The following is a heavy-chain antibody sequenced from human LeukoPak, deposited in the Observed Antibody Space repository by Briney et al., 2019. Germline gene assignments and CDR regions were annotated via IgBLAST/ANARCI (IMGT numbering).Heavy chain of an antibody. D-gene: IGHD1-14*01. J-gene: IGHJ4*02. CDR3: ASGGSANHLGGY. CDR1: GFTVSSYW. Sequence: PGGSLRLSCAASGFTVSSYWMHWVRQAPGKWLAWVSRINSDGSSTNYADSVKGRFTISRDNAKNTLYLQMNSLRVEDTAVYYCASGGSANHLGGYCGQGPLVTVSS. CDR2: INSDGSST. V-gene: IGHV3-74*01.